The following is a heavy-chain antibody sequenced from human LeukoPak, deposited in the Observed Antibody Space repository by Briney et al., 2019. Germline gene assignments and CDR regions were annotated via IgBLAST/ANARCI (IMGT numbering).Heavy chain of an antibody. CDR1: GFTFSSYG. CDR2: VWFDGSKK. Sequence: GGSLRLSCAASGFTFSSYGMHWVRQAPGKGLEWVAVVWFDGSKKYSADSVKGRITISRDDSKNTLCLQMNSLRAEDTAVYYCARGVDYYDSSGTIDYWGQGTLVTVSS. CDR3: ARGVDYYDSSGTIDY. J-gene: IGHJ4*02. D-gene: IGHD3-22*01. V-gene: IGHV3-33*01.